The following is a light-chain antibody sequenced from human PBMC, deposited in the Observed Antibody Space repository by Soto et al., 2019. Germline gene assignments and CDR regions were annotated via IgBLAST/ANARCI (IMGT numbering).Light chain of an antibody. V-gene: IGKV1-5*01. J-gene: IGKJ1*01. Sequence: DIQMTQSPSTLPASVGDRVTITCRASQSISSWLAWYQQKPGKATKLLIYDASSLESGVPSRFSGSGSGTEFTLTIRSLQPDDFATYYCQQSGTVGQGTKVEIK. CDR2: DAS. CDR3: QQSGT. CDR1: QSISSW.